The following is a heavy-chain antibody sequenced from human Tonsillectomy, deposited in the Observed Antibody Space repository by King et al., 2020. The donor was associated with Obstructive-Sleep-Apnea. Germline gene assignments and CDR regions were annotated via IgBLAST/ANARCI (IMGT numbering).Heavy chain of an antibody. Sequence: QLQESGPGLVKPSETLSLHCTVSGGSLSSYSWSWIRQPPGKGLEWIGYIYYSGSTNYNPSLKSRVTISVDTSKNQFSLKLSSVTAADTAVYYCAREGDILIGGTYYYYGMDVWGQGTTVTVSS. CDR1: GGSLSSYS. CDR3: AREGDILIGGTYYYYGMDV. V-gene: IGHV4-59*01. D-gene: IGHD3-9*01. J-gene: IGHJ6*02. CDR2: IYYSGST.